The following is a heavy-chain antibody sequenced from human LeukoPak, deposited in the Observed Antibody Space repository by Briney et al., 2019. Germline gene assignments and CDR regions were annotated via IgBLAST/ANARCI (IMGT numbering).Heavy chain of an antibody. J-gene: IGHJ4*02. V-gene: IGHV3-9*01. Sequence: PGGSLRLSCAASGFTFDDYAMHWVRQAPGKGLEWVSGISWNSGSIGYADSVKGRFTISRDNAKNSLYLQMNSLRAEDTALYYCAKDVIWRSSGTPWYFDYWGQGTLVTVSS. CDR2: ISWNSGSI. D-gene: IGHD3-22*01. CDR3: AKDVIWRSSGTPWYFDY. CDR1: GFTFDDYA.